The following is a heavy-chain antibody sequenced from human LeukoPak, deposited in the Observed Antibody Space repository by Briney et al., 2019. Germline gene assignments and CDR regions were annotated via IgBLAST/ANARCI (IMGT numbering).Heavy chain of an antibody. CDR3: ARGPKWELHPVFDY. V-gene: IGHV1-69*04. CDR2: IIPIFGIA. CDR1: GGTFSSYA. Sequence: SVKISCKASGGTFSSYAISWVRQAPGQGLEWMGRIIPIFGIANYAQKFQGRVTITADKSTSTAYMELSSLRSEDTAVYYCARGPKWELHPVFDYWGQGTLVTVSS. D-gene: IGHD1-26*01. J-gene: IGHJ4*02.